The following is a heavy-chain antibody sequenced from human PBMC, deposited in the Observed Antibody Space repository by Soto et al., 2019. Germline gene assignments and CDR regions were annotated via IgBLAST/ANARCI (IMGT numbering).Heavy chain of an antibody. J-gene: IGHJ4*02. V-gene: IGHV1-69*12. CDR2: IIPIFGTT. CDR3: ARVTSSWYKHHFDY. D-gene: IGHD6-13*01. CDR1: VGTFSNYA. Sequence: QVQLVQSGAEVQKPGSSVKVSCKASVGTFSNYAISWVRQAPGQGLEWMGGIIPIFGTTNYAQRVQGRVTITADESTSTAYLELSSLRSEDTAVYYCARVTSSWYKHHFDYWGQGTLVTVSS.